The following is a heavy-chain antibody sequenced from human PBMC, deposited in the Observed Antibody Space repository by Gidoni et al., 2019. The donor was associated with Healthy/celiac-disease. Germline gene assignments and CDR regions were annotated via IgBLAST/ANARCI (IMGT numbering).Heavy chain of an antibody. CDR2: IYPGDSDI. CDR1: GHSFTSYW. D-gene: IGHD1-7*01. Sequence: EVQLVQSGAEVQKPGQSLSMSCKRSGHSFTSYWIGWVGQMPGKGLEWMGIIYPGDSDIRYSTSFQGQVTISADKSISTAYLQWSSLKASDTAMYYCARRGGNSAFDYWGQGTLVTVSS. J-gene: IGHJ4*02. V-gene: IGHV5-51*01. CDR3: ARRGGNSAFDY.